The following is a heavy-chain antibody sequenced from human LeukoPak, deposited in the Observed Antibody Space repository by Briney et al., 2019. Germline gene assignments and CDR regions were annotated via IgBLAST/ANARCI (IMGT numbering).Heavy chain of an antibody. V-gene: IGHV3-48*04. Sequence: GGPLSLSSAASVFTFSGVSMNWVRQAPGKGLEWVSHITSSSGTIYYADCVKGRFTIYRYNAKNSLYLQMNSMRPKDTAVYYCAELGITMIGGVWGKGTTVTISS. J-gene: IGHJ6*04. CDR2: ITSSSGTI. CDR3: AELGITMIGGV. CDR1: VFTFSGVS. D-gene: IGHD3-10*02.